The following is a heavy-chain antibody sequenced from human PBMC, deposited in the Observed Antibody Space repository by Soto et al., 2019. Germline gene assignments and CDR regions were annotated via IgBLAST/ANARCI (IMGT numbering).Heavy chain of an antibody. D-gene: IGHD3-9*01. J-gene: IGHJ6*02. CDR3: ARKKALTGYYYQYYYGMDV. CDR2: IYYSGST. V-gene: IGHV4-59*12. Sequence: SETLSLTCTVSGGSISSYYWSWIRQPPGKGLEWIGYIYYSGSTNYNPSLKSRVTISVDTSKNQFSLKLSSVTAADTAVYYCARKKALTGYYYQYYYGMDVWGQGTTVTVSS. CDR1: GGSISSYY.